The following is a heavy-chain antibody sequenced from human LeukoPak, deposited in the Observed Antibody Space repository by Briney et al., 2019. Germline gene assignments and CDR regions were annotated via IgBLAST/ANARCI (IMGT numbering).Heavy chain of an antibody. J-gene: IGHJ3*02. Sequence: GGSLRLSCAASGFTFSTYGMHWVRQTPGKGLEWVAFIRYDGSNKVYADSVKGRFTISRDNSKNTLYLQMNSLRAEDTAVYYCAEDHDEEWELVSAFDIWGQGTMVTVSS. CDR3: AEDHDEEWELVSAFDI. V-gene: IGHV3-30*02. CDR2: IRYDGSNK. CDR1: GFTFSTYG. D-gene: IGHD1-26*01.